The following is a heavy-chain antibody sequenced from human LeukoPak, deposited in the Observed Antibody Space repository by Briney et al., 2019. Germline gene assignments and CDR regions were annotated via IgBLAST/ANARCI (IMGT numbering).Heavy chain of an antibody. V-gene: IGHV1-24*01. Sequence: ASVKVSCKVSGYTLTELSMHWVRQSPGKGLEWMGGFDPEDGETIYAQKFQGRVTMTEDTSTETAYMELSSLRSEDTAVYYCATAPRPLWFGEFDFQHWGQGTLVTVSS. CDR1: GYTLTELS. D-gene: IGHD3-10*01. CDR3: ATAPRPLWFGEFDFQH. J-gene: IGHJ1*01. CDR2: FDPEDGET.